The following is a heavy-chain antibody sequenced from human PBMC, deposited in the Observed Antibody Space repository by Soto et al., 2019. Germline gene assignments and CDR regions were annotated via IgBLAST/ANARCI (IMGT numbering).Heavy chain of an antibody. CDR2: TKNKANRYTT. J-gene: IGHJ4*02. Sequence: EVQLVESGGGLVQPGGSLRLSCAASGFPLSDHYMDWVRQAPGKGLEWVGRTKNKANRYTTEYAASVNGRFTISRDDSKNSLYLQMNSLKTEDTAVYYCARWVSGSPDNWGQGTLVTVSS. D-gene: IGHD1-26*01. CDR1: GFPLSDHY. CDR3: ARWVSGSPDN. V-gene: IGHV3-72*01.